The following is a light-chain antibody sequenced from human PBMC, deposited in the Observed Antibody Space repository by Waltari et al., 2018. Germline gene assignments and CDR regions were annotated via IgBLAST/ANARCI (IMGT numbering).Light chain of an antibody. CDR1: QDIRNH. CDR3: LQYDNVPPT. CDR2: DAS. J-gene: IGKJ4*01. Sequence: DIQMTQSPSSLSASVGDRVTITCQASQDIRNHLNWYQQKPGKHPKLLIYDASNLQSGVPSRFSGIQSGTDFTFTISSLQPEDIATYYCLQYDNVPPTFGAGTKVDIK. V-gene: IGKV1-33*01.